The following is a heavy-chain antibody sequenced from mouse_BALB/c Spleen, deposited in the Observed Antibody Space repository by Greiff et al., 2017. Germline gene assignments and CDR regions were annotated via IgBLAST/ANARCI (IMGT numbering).Heavy chain of an antibody. CDR2: ISSGGST. CDR1: GFTFSSYA. V-gene: IGHV5-6-5*01. Sequence: EVQVVESGGGLVKPGGSLKLSCAASGFTFSSYAMSWVRQTPEKRLEWVASISSGGSTYYPDSVKGRFTISRDNARNILYLQMSSLRSEDTAMYYCARRSPYDYDGSWFAYWGQGTLVTVSA. J-gene: IGHJ3*01. CDR3: ARRSPYDYDGSWFAY. D-gene: IGHD2-4*01.